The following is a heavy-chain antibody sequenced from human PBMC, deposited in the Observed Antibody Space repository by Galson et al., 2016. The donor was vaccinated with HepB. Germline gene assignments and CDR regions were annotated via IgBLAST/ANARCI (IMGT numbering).Heavy chain of an antibody. Sequence: EPLSLTCTVSGGSISSFYWSWIRQPPGQGLEWIGYIYYSGSTSYNPSFKSRVTISVDTSKNQSYLNLRSVTAADTAVYYCARDRDSSSYYSLDYWGQGTLVTVSS. CDR2: IYYSGST. V-gene: IGHV4-59*01. CDR3: ARDRDSSSYYSLDY. J-gene: IGHJ4*02. CDR1: GGSISSFY. D-gene: IGHD3-22*01.